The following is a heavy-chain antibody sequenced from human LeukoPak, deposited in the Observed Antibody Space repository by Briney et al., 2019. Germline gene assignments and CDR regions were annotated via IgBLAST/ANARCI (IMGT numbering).Heavy chain of an antibody. CDR2: INHNGNVN. Sequence: GSLRLSCAASGFTFSSYWMNWARQAPGKGLEWVASINHNGNVNYYVDSVKGRFTISRDNAKNSLYLQMNSLRAEDTAVYYCSGTGYWGQGTLVTVSS. J-gene: IGHJ4*02. V-gene: IGHV3-7*01. D-gene: IGHD2-15*01. CDR3: SGTGY. CDR1: GFTFSSYW.